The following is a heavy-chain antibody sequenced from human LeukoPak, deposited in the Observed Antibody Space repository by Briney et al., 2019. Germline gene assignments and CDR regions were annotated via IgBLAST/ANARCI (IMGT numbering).Heavy chain of an antibody. V-gene: IGHV1-2*02. CDR3: ARDLGGYDILTGYYRVYFDY. Sequence: GASVTVTCKASGYTFTGYYMHWVRQAPGQGLERMGWINPNSGGTNYAQKFQGRVTMTRDTSVTTAYMELSRLRSDDTAVYYCARDLGGYDILTGYYRVYFDYWGQGTLVTVSS. J-gene: IGHJ4*02. CDR2: INPNSGGT. CDR1: GYTFTGYY. D-gene: IGHD3-9*01.